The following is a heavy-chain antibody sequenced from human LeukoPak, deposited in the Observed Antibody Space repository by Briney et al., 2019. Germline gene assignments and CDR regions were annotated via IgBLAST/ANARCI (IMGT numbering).Heavy chain of an antibody. CDR2: INHSGST. Sequence: SETLSLTCAVYGGSFSGYYWSWLPQPPGKGLEWVGEINHSGSTNYNPSLKSRVTISVDTSKNQFSLKLSSVTAADTAVYYCAREGVVGAYGHFDYWGQGTLVTVSS. CDR1: GGSFSGYY. D-gene: IGHD2-15*01. V-gene: IGHV4-34*01. CDR3: AREGVVGAYGHFDY. J-gene: IGHJ4*02.